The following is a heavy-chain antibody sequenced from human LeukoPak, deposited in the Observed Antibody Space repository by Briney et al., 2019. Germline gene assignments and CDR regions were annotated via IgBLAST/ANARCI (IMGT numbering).Heavy chain of an antibody. CDR3: TRDIGGRSAY. CDR2: LNEDGGIT. D-gene: IGHD3-16*01. Sequence: GGSLRLSCAASGFSVSSNYMSWVRQAPGEGLVWVSRLNEDGGITNYADFAKGRFTISRDNARNTLYLQMNSLSADDTAVYYCTRDIGGRSAYWGQGALVTVSS. V-gene: IGHV3-74*01. J-gene: IGHJ4*02. CDR1: GFSVSSNY.